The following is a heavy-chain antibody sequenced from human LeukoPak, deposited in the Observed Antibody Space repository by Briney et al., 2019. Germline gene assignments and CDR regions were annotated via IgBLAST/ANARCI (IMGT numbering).Heavy chain of an antibody. CDR1: GGSISSSSYY. J-gene: IGHJ3*02. CDR2: IYYSGST. Sequence: PSETLSLTCTVSGGSISSSSYYWGWIRQPPGKGLEWIGSIYYSGSTYYNPSLKSRVTISVDTSKNQFSLKLSSVTAADTAVYYCARINRAKDAFDIWGQGTMVTVSS. D-gene: IGHD2/OR15-2a*01. CDR3: ARINRAKDAFDI. V-gene: IGHV4-39*01.